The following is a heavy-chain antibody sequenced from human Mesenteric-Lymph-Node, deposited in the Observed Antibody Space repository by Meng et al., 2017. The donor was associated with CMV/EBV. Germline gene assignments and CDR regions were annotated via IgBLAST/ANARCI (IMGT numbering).Heavy chain of an antibody. Sequence: GESLKISCSASGFTFSSYWMSWVRQAPGKGLEWVANINQGGSDKSYVDSVKGRFTISRDNVKGSLYLQMDNLRAEDMATYFCARDSGSNFYFHGMDVWGQGTTVTVSS. CDR1: GFTFSSYW. D-gene: IGHD1-26*01. V-gene: IGHV3-7*01. CDR3: ARDSGSNFYFHGMDV. CDR2: INQGGSDK. J-gene: IGHJ6*02.